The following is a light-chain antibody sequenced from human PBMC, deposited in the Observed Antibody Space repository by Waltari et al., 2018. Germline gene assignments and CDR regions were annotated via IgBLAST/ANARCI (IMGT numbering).Light chain of an antibody. V-gene: IGKV3-20*01. Sequence: EIVLTQSPGTLSLSPGERATLSCRASQSVSSSYLAWYQQKPGQAPRLRIYRASSRATGIPDGVSGSGSGTDFTLTISRLEPEDFAVYYCQHYGSSLMYTFGQGTKLEIK. CDR2: RAS. CDR1: QSVSSSY. J-gene: IGKJ2*01. CDR3: QHYGSSLMYT.